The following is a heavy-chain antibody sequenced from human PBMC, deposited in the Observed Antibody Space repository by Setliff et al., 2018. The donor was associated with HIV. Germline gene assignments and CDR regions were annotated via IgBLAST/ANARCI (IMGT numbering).Heavy chain of an antibody. CDR2: IYFSGST. J-gene: IGHJ5*02. V-gene: IGHV4-39*07. D-gene: IGHD2-2*01. Sequence: SETLSLTCTVTGGSISTNNFYWGWIRQPPGKGLQWIGSIYFSGSTNYNPSLKSRVTMSLDTSKSQFSLKLSSVTAADTAVYYCARRKGYCSGPSCLEFSWFDPWGQGTLVTVSS. CDR3: ARRKGYCSGPSCLEFSWFDP. CDR1: GGSISTNNFY.